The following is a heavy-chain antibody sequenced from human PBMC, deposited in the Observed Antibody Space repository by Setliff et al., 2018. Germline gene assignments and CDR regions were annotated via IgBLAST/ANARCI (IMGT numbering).Heavy chain of an antibody. CDR1: GGSISSRTHY. D-gene: IGHD3-3*01. V-gene: IGHV4-61*09. J-gene: IGHJ6*03. CDR2: IYTSWST. Sequence: SETLSLTCNVSGGSISSRTHYWSWIRQPAGKGLEWIGHIYTSWSTNYNPSLKSRVTMSVDTTKNQFSLKLTSVTAADTAVYYCARVSGFLYVDVWGKGTTVTVSS. CDR3: ARVSGFLYVDV.